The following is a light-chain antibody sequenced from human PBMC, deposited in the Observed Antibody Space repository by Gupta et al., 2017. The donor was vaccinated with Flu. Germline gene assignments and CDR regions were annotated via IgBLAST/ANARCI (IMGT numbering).Light chain of an antibody. V-gene: IGKV3-11*01. J-gene: IGKJ1*01. Sequence: DIVLTQSPATLSLSPGERAIISCRASQSLTKYLAWYQHKPGQAPRLLIYDASKRATGIPARFSGSGSGTDFTLTISSLESEDSAVYYCQQRNNWRVMFGQGTRVEV. CDR1: QSLTKY. CDR3: QQRNNWRVM. CDR2: DAS.